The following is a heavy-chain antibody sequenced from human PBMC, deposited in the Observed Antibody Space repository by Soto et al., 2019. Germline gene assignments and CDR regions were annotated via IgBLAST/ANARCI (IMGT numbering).Heavy chain of an antibody. CDR1: GYTFTHYG. V-gene: IGHV1-18*01. J-gene: IGHJ3*01. CDR3: ARGHFQTAFDV. CDR2: ISAYNGNT. Sequence: QLQLVQSGAEVKKPGASVKVSCKASGYTFTHYGISWVRQAPGPGLEWMGWISAYNGNTNYTQKFQGRVTMSIDTSTTTAYMELRSLIADDTAVYYCARGHFQTAFDVLGQGTKVTVSS.